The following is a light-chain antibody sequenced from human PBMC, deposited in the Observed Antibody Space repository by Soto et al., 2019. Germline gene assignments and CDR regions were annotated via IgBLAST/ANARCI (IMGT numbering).Light chain of an antibody. CDR2: DVS. CDR3: CSYTSSSTVI. V-gene: IGLV2-14*01. J-gene: IGLJ2*01. CDR1: NSDVGVYNY. Sequence: QSALTQPASVSGSPGQSITISCTGTNSDVGVYNYVSWYQQHPGKVPKLMIYDVSNRPSGVSNRFSGSKSGNTASLTISGLQAEDEADYYCCSYTSSSTVIFGGGTKVTVL.